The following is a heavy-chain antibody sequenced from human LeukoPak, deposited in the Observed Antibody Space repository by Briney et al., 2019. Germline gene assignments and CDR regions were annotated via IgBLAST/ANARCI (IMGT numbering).Heavy chain of an antibody. V-gene: IGHV4-61*01. J-gene: IGHJ4*02. D-gene: IGHD6-13*01. Sequence: NPSETLSLTCTVSGGSVSSGSYYWSWIRQPPGKGLEWIGSIYYSGSTYYSPSLKSRVTISVDTSKNQFSLKLSSVTAADTAVYYCARAAGPLAAPDFWGQGTPVTVSS. CDR3: ARAAGPLAAPDF. CDR1: GGSVSSGSYY. CDR2: IYYSGST.